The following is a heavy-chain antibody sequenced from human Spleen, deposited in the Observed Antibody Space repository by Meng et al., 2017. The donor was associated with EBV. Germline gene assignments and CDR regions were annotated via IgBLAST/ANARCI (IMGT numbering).Heavy chain of an antibody. V-gene: IGHV3-23*04. CDR3: AKSDYGDYVSS. D-gene: IGHD4-17*01. Sequence: EEQLGESGGGLIQPGGSLTLSCAASGFTITSRAMSWVRQAPGKGLEWVSSISGSGSRTYYGDSVKGRFTISRDNSKNTIYLHMNNQRADDTAVYYCAKSDYGDYVSSWGQGTLVTVYS. J-gene: IGHJ4*02. CDR2: ISGSGSRT. CDR1: GFTITSRA.